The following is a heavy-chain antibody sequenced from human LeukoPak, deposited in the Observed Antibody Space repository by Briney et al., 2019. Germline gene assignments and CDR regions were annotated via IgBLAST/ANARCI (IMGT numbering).Heavy chain of an antibody. CDR1: GYTFTGYY. Sequence: ASVKVSCKASGYTFTGYYMHWVRQAPGQGLEWMGWINPNTGGTNYAQKFQGRVTMTRDTSISTAYMELRRLRSDDTAIYYCAPSDVYYLDYWGQGTLVAVSS. V-gene: IGHV1-2*02. CDR2: INPNTGGT. CDR3: APSDVYYLDY. J-gene: IGHJ4*02. D-gene: IGHD3-10*02.